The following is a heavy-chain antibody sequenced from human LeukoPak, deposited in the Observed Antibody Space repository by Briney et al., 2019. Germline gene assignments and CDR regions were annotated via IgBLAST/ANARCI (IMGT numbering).Heavy chain of an antibody. D-gene: IGHD3-10*01. CDR1: GYTFTSYG. CDR3: ARTYYYGSGSYYNQFDY. Sequence: GASVKVSCKASGYTFTSYGISWVRQAPGQGLEWMGWITAYNGNTNYAQKLQGRVTMTTDTSTSTAYMELRSLRSDDTAVYYCARTYYYGSGSYYNQFDYWGQGTLVTVSS. V-gene: IGHV1-18*01. J-gene: IGHJ4*02. CDR2: ITAYNGNT.